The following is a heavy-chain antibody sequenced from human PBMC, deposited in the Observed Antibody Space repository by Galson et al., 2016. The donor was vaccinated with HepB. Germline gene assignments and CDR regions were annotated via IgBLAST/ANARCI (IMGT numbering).Heavy chain of an antibody. CDR2: IYYSGTT. CDR1: GGSITNNYYF. V-gene: IGHV4-39*01. CDR3: ARHLSGYCNNGVWAVWCRDPNYFDY. Sequence: LSLTCTVSGGSITNNYYFWGWIRQPPGKGLEWIGSIYYSGTTYYNPSLRSRVTISVDTSKTQFSLKLRSVTAADTAVYYCARHLSGYCNNGVWAVWCRDPNYFDYWGQGMLVSVSS. J-gene: IGHJ4*02. D-gene: IGHD2-8*01.